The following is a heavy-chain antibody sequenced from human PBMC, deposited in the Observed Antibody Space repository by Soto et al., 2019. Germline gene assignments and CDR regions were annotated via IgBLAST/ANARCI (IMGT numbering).Heavy chain of an antibody. Sequence: GASVKVFCKVSGYPLTELSMHWVRQAPGKGLEWMGGFDPEDGETIYAQKFQGRVTMTEDTSTDTAYMELSSLRSEDTAVYSCATGNFEWHHNWFDPWGKGTLVTVS. CDR1: GYPLTELS. D-gene: IGHD3-9*01. J-gene: IGHJ5*02. CDR2: FDPEDGET. CDR3: ATGNFEWHHNWFDP. V-gene: IGHV1-24*01.